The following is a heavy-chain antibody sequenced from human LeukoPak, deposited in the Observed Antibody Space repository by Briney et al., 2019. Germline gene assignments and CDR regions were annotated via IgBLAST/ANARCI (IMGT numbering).Heavy chain of an antibody. V-gene: IGHV3-66*02. CDR3: ARDRSYDSSGYPFDY. CDR2: IYTGGST. D-gene: IGHD3-22*01. CDR1: GFTVSDNY. Sequence: GGSLRLSCAASGFTVSDNYMTWVRQAPGKGLEWVSVIYTGGSTFYADSVKGRFAISRDNSKNTLYLQMNSLRPEDTAVYYCARDRSYDSSGYPFDYWGQGTLVTVSS. J-gene: IGHJ4*02.